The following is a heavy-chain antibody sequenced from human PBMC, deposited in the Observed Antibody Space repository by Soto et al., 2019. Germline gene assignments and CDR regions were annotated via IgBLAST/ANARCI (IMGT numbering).Heavy chain of an antibody. J-gene: IGHJ4*02. CDR2: ISTYSGIR. V-gene: IGHV1-18*01. Sequence: QVLLVQSGPEVRKPGASVKVSCKASGYTFTSHGVSWLRQAPGQGLEWLGWISTYSGIRNYARKFQDRVTMGSDTYTSTVYMELRSLTSNDTAMYYCARDPSTSRFDYWGQGTLVTVSS. D-gene: IGHD2-2*01. CDR3: ARDPSTSRFDY. CDR1: GYTFTSHG.